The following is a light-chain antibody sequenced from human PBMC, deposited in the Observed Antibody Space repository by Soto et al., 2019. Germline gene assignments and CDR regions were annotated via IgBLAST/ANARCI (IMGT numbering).Light chain of an antibody. Sequence: ERVMTQSPATLSVSPGEKATLSCRASQTVSNNLAWYQQKPGQAPRLLMYFASTRATGIPARFSGSGSGTEFTLTISSLQSEDFAIYYCHQYNEWPLTFGGGTKVETK. CDR2: FAS. CDR1: QTVSNN. CDR3: HQYNEWPLT. V-gene: IGKV3D-15*01. J-gene: IGKJ4*01.